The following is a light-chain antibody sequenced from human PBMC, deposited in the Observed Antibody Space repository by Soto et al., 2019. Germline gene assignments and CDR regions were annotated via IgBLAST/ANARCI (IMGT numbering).Light chain of an antibody. CDR1: RSDVGGYNY. Sequence: QSALTQPASLSGSPGQSITISCTGTRSDVGGYNYVSWYQHHPGKAPKLVLYDVSHRPSGVSIRFSGSKSGYTASLTISRLQAEDEADYYCASYTSSSTLVFGGGTKVTVL. CDR3: ASYTSSSTLV. V-gene: IGLV2-14*03. CDR2: DVS. J-gene: IGLJ3*02.